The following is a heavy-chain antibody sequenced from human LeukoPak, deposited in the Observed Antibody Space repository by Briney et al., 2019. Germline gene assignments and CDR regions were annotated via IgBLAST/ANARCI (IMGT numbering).Heavy chain of an antibody. V-gene: IGHV6-1*01. D-gene: IGHD6-19*01. CDR2: TYYRSKWYN. Sequence: SQTLSLTCAISGDSVSSNSVTWNWIRQSPSRGLEWLGRTYYRSKWYNDYAVSVKSRITINPDTSKNQFSLQLNSVTPEDTAVYYCAREGIAVAGAFDPWGQGTLVTVSS. CDR1: GDSVSSNSVT. J-gene: IGHJ5*02. CDR3: AREGIAVAGAFDP.